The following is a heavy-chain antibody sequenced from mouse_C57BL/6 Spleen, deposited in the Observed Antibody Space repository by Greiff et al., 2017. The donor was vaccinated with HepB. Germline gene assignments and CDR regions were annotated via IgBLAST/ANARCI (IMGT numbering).Heavy chain of an antibody. CDR1: GFTFSSSA. V-gene: IGHV5-9-1*02. CDR3: TRAYDGYSGNFDY. Sequence: EVNLVESGEGLVKPGGSLKLSCAASGFTFSSSAMSWVRQTPEKRLEWVAYLSSGGDYIYYAVTVKGRFTISRDNARNTLYLQMSSLKSEDTAMYYCTRAYDGYSGNFDYWGQGTTLTVSS. J-gene: IGHJ2*01. CDR2: LSSGGDYI. D-gene: IGHD2-3*01.